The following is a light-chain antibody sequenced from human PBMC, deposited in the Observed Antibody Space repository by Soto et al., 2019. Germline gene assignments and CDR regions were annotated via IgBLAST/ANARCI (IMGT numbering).Light chain of an antibody. CDR2: DVS. Sequence: EIIMTQSPGILSVSPGERATLSCRAAQGVTTNFAWYQQKSGQSPRLLIYDVSNRATGVPARFSGSGSETDFTLTISGLRSEDSAVYFCQQYNNWPFSFGQGTRLEIK. CDR3: QQYNNWPFS. CDR1: QGVTTN. V-gene: IGKV3-15*01. J-gene: IGKJ5*01.